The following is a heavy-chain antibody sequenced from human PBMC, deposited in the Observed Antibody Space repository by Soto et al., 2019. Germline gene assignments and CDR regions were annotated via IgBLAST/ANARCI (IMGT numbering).Heavy chain of an antibody. V-gene: IGHV4-38-2*02. J-gene: IGHJ5*02. CDR1: SYSISSGYF. CDR2: VFYDGST. CDR3: ARDSGGLDP. D-gene: IGHD6-19*01. Sequence: SETLSLTCAVSSYSISSGYFWGWIRQPPGKGLEWIASVFYDGSTYYNPSLRSRVTISIDTSKNQFSLNLSSVTAADTAVYYCARDSGGLDPWGQGTLVTVSS.